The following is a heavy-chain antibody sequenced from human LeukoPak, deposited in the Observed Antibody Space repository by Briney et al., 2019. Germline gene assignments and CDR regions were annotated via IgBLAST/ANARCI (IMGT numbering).Heavy chain of an antibody. CDR1: GFTFTSSA. CDR3: AATYYYDSSGYPSATLNYYGMDV. D-gene: IGHD3-22*01. CDR2: IVVGSGNT. Sequence: SVKVSCKASGFTFTSSAMQWVRQARGQRLEWIGWIVVGSGNTNYARKFQERVTITRDMSTSTAYMELSSLRSEDTAVYYCAATYYYDSSGYPSATLNYYGMDVWGQGTTVTVSS. J-gene: IGHJ6*02. V-gene: IGHV1-58*02.